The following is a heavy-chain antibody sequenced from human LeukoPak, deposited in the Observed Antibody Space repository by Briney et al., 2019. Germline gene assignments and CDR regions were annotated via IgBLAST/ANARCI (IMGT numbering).Heavy chain of an antibody. CDR1: GYTFTSYG. J-gene: IGHJ5*02. CDR2: IIPIFGTA. CDR3: ARMSRIQLWPRGHTGHNNWFDP. V-gene: IGHV1-69*13. D-gene: IGHD5-18*01. Sequence: ASVKVSCKASGYTFTSYGISWVRQAPGQGLEWMGGIIPIFGTANYAQKFQGRVTITADESTSTAYMELSSLRSEDTAVYYCARMSRIQLWPRGHTGHNNWFDPWGQGTLVTVSS.